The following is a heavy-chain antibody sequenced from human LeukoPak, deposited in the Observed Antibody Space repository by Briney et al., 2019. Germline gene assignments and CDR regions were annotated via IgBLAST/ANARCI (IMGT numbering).Heavy chain of an antibody. D-gene: IGHD4/OR15-4a*01. J-gene: IGHJ4*02. Sequence: PSQTLSLTCTVSGDSISSSFYYWGWIRQPPGKGLEWIGSIYYGGGTHYNPSLKSRATIFLDTSMNQFSLRLTSVTAAGTALYFCARESFEEPGTMDHWGQGTLVSVSS. CDR1: GDSISSSFYY. CDR3: ARESFEEPGTMDH. V-gene: IGHV4-39*07. CDR2: IYYGGGT.